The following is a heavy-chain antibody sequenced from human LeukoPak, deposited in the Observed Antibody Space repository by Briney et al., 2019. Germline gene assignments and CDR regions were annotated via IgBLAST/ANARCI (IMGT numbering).Heavy chain of an antibody. Sequence: PSETLSLTCAAYGGSFSGYYWSWIRQPPGKGLEWIGEINHSGSTNYNPSLKSRVTISVDTSKNQFSLKLSSVTAADTAVYYCARGADYGLDYWGQGTLVTVSS. D-gene: IGHD4-17*01. CDR3: ARGADYGLDY. CDR1: GGSFSGYY. V-gene: IGHV4-34*01. CDR2: INHSGST. J-gene: IGHJ4*02.